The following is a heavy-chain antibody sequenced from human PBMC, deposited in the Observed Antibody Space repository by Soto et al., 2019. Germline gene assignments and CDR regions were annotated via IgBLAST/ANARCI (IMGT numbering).Heavy chain of an antibody. CDR1: GYSFTNYW. J-gene: IGHJ3*02. V-gene: IGHV5-51*01. D-gene: IGHD2-15*01. CDR2: IYPGDSDT. Sequence: PGESLKISCKGSGYSFTNYWIGWVRQMHGKGLEWMGIIYPGDSDTRYSPSFQGQVTISADKSISTAYLQWSSLKASDTAMYYCARRRFDCSGGSCYYDAFDIWGQGTMVTVSS. CDR3: ARRRFDCSGGSCYYDAFDI.